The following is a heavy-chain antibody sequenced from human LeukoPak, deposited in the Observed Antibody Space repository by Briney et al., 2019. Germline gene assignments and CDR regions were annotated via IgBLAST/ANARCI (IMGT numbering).Heavy chain of an antibody. CDR3: ASILGATRSFDY. J-gene: IGHJ4*02. CDR2: IYHSGST. CDR1: GYSISSGYY. V-gene: IGHV4-38-2*02. D-gene: IGHD1-26*01. Sequence: PSETLSLTCTVSGYSISSGYYWGWIRQPPGKGLEWIGSIYHSGSTYYNPSLKSRVTISVDTSKNQFSLKLSSVTAADTAVYYCASILGATRSFDYWGQGTLVTVSS.